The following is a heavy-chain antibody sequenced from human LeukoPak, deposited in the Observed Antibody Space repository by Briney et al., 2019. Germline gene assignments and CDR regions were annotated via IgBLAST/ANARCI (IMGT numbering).Heavy chain of an antibody. Sequence: SETLSLTCTVSGVAIRSGDYYWGWIRQSPGKGLEWIGSMSSGGSTFYNPSLKSRVTISVDTSKNQFSLKLSSVTAADTAVYYCARGLGGSYSNYFDYWGQGTLVTVSS. V-gene: IGHV4-39*07. CDR3: ARGLGGSYSNYFDY. CDR2: MSSGGST. J-gene: IGHJ4*02. CDR1: GVAIRSGDYY. D-gene: IGHD1-26*01.